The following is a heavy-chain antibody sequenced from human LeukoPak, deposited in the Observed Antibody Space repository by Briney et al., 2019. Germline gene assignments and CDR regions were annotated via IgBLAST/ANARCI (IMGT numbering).Heavy chain of an antibody. D-gene: IGHD6-19*01. CDR1: GFTFSSYA. V-gene: IGHV3-23*01. J-gene: IGHJ4*02. CDR3: ARSPPIAVAGRYSFDY. Sequence: GGSLRLSCAASGFTFSSYAMSWVRQAPGKGLEWVSAISGSGGSTYYADSVKGRFTISRDNSKNTLYLQMNSLRAEDTAVYYCARSPPIAVAGRYSFDYWGQGTLVTVSS. CDR2: ISGSGGST.